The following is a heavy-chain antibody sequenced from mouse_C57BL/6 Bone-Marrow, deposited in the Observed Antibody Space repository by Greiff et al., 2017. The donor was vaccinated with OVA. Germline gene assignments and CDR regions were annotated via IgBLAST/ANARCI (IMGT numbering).Heavy chain of an antibody. Sequence: QVQLQQSGPELVKPGASVKISCKASGYSFTSYYIHWVKQRPGQGLEWIGWIYPGSGNTKYNEKFKGKATLTADTSSSTAYMQLSSLTSEDSAVYYCAREGFYYYGSSYEDFDYWGQGTTLTVSS. CDR3: AREGFYYYGSSYEDFDY. J-gene: IGHJ2*01. CDR1: GYSFTSYY. CDR2: IYPGSGNT. D-gene: IGHD1-1*01. V-gene: IGHV1-66*01.